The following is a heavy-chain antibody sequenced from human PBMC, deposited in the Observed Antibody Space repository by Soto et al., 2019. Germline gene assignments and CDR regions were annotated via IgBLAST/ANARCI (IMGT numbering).Heavy chain of an antibody. Sequence: SETLSLTCTVSGGSISSSSCYWVWILQPPGKGLEWIGSIYYSGSTYYNPSLKSRVTISVDTAKNPFSLKMSSVTAADTAVYYCARHTPHHYDILTGFDYWGQGTLVTVSS. J-gene: IGHJ4*02. CDR3: ARHTPHHYDILTGFDY. CDR1: GGSISSSSCY. D-gene: IGHD3-9*01. V-gene: IGHV4-39*01. CDR2: IYYSGST.